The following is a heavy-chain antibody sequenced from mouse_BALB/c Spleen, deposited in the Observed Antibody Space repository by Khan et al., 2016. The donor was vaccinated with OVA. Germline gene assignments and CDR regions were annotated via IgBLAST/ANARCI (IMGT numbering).Heavy chain of an antibody. D-gene: IGHD1-1*01. Sequence: QVRLQQSGAELAKPGASVKMSCKASGYTFTSCWMHWVKQRPGQGLEWIGYIDRSTGYTDYNQKFRDKATLTADKSSSTAYMQLNSLTSEDSAVYYCANHGSSSAWLTYWGQGTLVTVSA. CDR1: GYTFTSCW. J-gene: IGHJ3*01. CDR2: IDRSTGYT. CDR3: ANHGSSSAWLTY. V-gene: IGHV1-7*01.